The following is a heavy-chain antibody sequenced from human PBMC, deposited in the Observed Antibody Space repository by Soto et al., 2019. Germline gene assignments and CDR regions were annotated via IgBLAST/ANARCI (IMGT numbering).Heavy chain of an antibody. CDR1: GFTFTNYW. CDR2: IKQDGTEK. D-gene: IGHD4-17*01. V-gene: IGHV3-7*04. CDR3: ARGLRWLDY. Sequence: GGSLRLSCAASGFTFTNYWMTWVRQAPGKGLEWVANIKQDGTEKYYVDSVKGRFTISRDNAKNSLFLQMNSLRAEDTAVFYCARGLRWLDYSGQGTLVTVSS. J-gene: IGHJ4*02.